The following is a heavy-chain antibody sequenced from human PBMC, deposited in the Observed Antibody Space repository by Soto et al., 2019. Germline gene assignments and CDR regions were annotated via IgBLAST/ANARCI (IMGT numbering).Heavy chain of an antibody. CDR1: GFTFSDSA. CDR3: TKSPDADCSTSDCRNWFDP. D-gene: IGHD2-2*01. J-gene: IGHJ5*02. Sequence: EVQLVESGGGLVPPGGSLKLSCAASGFTFSDSALHWVRQASGKGLEWVGRIKTKPNNYATAYGASVQGRFTISRDDSKSTAYLQMNSLKNEDTALYFCTKSPDADCSTSDCRNWFDPWGQGILVTVSS. V-gene: IGHV3-73*01. CDR2: IKTKPNNYAT.